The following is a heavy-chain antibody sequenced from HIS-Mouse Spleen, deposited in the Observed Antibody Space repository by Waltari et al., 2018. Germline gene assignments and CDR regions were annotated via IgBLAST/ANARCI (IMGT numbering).Heavy chain of an antibody. V-gene: IGHV4-39*07. CDR3: AKYSSSWYFDY. Sequence: QLQLQESGPGLVKPSETLSLTCTVSGGSISSSSYYWGWIRQPPGKGLEWIGSIYYSGGTYYNPSLKSRVTISVDTSKNQLSLKLSSVTAADTAVYYCAKYSSSWYFDYWGQGTLVTVSS. CDR1: GGSISSSSYY. CDR2: IYYSGGT. D-gene: IGHD6-13*01. J-gene: IGHJ4*02.